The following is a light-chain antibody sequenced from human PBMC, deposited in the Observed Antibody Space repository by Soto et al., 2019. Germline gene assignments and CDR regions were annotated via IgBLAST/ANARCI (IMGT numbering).Light chain of an antibody. CDR2: GAS. Sequence: EIEMTQSPSTLSVSPGERATLSCRASQSVSSNLAWYQQKPGQAPKLLIYGASSMPTGIPSRFSGSGSGTEFTLTISSLQSEDFATYYCQHSNSSPRTFGQGTKLEIK. CDR1: QSVSSN. CDR3: QHSNSSPRT. J-gene: IGKJ1*01. V-gene: IGKV3-15*01.